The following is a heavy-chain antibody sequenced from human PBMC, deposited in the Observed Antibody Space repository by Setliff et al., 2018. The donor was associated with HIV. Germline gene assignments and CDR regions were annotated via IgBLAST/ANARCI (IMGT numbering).Heavy chain of an antibody. J-gene: IGHJ4*02. Sequence: SETLSLTCAVSGYSISSGYYWGWIRQPPGKGLEWIGSIYHGGSTLYNRSLESRVTISVDTSKNQFSLKLSSVTAADTAVYYCARDTGKSSGLDYWGQGTLVTVSS. V-gene: IGHV4-38-2*02. CDR2: IYHGGST. CDR1: GYSISSGYY. D-gene: IGHD3-22*01. CDR3: ARDTGKSSGLDY.